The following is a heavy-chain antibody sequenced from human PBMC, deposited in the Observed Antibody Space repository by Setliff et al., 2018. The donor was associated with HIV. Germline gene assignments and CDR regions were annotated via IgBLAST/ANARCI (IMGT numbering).Heavy chain of an antibody. CDR3: AREYYDFWSGYSDAFHI. J-gene: IGHJ3*02. V-gene: IGHV1-8*02. Sequence: ASVKVSCKASGYTFNTYDLVWVRQTSGQGPEWMGSMNANSGSAVYAPQFQGRVTMTRNTSISTAYMDMSSLRSEDTAVYYCAREYYDFWSGYSDAFHIWGQGTMVTVSS. D-gene: IGHD3-3*01. CDR1: GYTFNTYD. CDR2: MNANSGSA.